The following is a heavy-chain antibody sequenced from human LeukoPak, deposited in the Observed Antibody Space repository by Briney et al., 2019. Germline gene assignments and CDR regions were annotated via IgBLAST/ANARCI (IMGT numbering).Heavy chain of an antibody. J-gene: IGHJ4*02. V-gene: IGHV3-30*03. CDR1: GFTFSGHG. Sequence: GGSLRLSCVASGFTFSGHGMHWVRQAPGQGLEWVAAISYDVINKYYADSVKGRFTISRDNSKNTLYLQMNSLRAEDTAMYYCARRAGDYSHPYDYWGQGTLVTVSS. D-gene: IGHD3-22*01. CDR2: ISYDVINK. CDR3: ARRAGDYSHPYDY.